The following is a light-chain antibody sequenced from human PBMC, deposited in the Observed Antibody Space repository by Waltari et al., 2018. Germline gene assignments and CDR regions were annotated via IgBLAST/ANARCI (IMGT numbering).Light chain of an antibody. CDR2: RNK. Sequence: QSVLTQPPSASGTPGQRVTISCSGSSSNIGTTYVYWYQQLPGTAPKLFIYRNKQRPSEVPDRFSGSKSGTSAPLAISGLRSEDEADYYCVAWDDSLSGRVFGGGTKVTVL. CDR1: SSNIGTTY. J-gene: IGLJ3*02. V-gene: IGLV1-47*01. CDR3: VAWDDSLSGRV.